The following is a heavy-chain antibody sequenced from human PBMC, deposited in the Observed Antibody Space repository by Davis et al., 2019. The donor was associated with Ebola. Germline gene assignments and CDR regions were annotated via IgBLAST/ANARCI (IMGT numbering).Heavy chain of an antibody. V-gene: IGHV3-74*01. CDR1: GFTFSSNW. J-gene: IGHJ4*02. CDR2: TNSDGSIT. Sequence: GESLKISCAASGFTFSSNWMHWVRQAPGKGLEWVSRTNSDGSITSYADSVKGRFTISRDNAKNSLYLQMNTLRAEDTAVYYCARRYYGSGTYYKDYWGQGTLVTVSS. D-gene: IGHD3-10*01. CDR3: ARRYYGSGTYYKDY.